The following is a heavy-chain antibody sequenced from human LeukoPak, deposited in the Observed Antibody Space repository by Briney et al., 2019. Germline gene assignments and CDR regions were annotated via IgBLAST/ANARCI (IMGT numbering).Heavy chain of an antibody. D-gene: IGHD3/OR15-3a*01. CDR3: ARDLDPGMDV. V-gene: IGHV3-30*03. CDR2: ISYDGSNK. J-gene: IGHJ6*02. Sequence: PGRSLRLSCVASGFTFSSYGMHWVRQAPGKGLEWVAVISYDGSNKYYADSVKGRFTISRDNSKNTLDLQMNSLRAEDTAVYYCARDLDPGMDVWGQGTTVTVSS. CDR1: GFTFSSYG.